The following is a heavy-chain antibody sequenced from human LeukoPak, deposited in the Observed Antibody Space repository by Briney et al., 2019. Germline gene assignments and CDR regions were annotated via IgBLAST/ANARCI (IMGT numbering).Heavy chain of an antibody. D-gene: IGHD4-17*01. CDR1: GFTFTSSA. CDR3: AALERDYGDYQYWYFDL. V-gene: IGHV1-58*01. J-gene: IGHJ2*01. Sequence: ASVKVSCKASGFTFTSSAVQWVRQARGQGLEGIGWIFVGSGNTNYAQKFQERVTITRDISTSTAYMELSSLRSEDTAVYYCAALERDYGDYQYWYFDLWGRGTLVTVSS. CDR2: IFVGSGNT.